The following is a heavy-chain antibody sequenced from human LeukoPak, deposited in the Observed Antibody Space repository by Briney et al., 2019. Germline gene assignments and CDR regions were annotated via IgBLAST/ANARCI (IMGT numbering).Heavy chain of an antibody. CDR3: ARGELGYSYGPARPLSFDY. Sequence: SEALSLTCTVSGVSIRSSVPIGSSMLYWAWVRQPPGKGLEWIGDISYSGATYYNPSLRSRATISEDTSKNQFSLRLSSVTAADTAVYYCARGELGYSYGPARPLSFDYWGQGTLVTVSS. CDR2: ISYSGAT. V-gene: IGHV4-39*07. J-gene: IGHJ4*02. D-gene: IGHD5-18*01. CDR1: GVSIRSSVPIGSSMLY.